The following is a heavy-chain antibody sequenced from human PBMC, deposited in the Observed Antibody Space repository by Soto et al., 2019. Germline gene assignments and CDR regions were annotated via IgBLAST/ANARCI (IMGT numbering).Heavy chain of an antibody. CDR3: ARDQVEQPPLPGY. Sequence: SETLSLTCAVSGGSISSGCYSWSWIRQPPGKGLEWIGYIYHSGSTYYNPSLKSRVTISVDRSKNQFSLKLSSVTAADTAVYYCARDQVEQPPLPGYWGQGTLVTVSS. CDR1: GGSISSGCYS. D-gene: IGHD6-13*01. J-gene: IGHJ4*02. V-gene: IGHV4-30-2*01. CDR2: IYHSGST.